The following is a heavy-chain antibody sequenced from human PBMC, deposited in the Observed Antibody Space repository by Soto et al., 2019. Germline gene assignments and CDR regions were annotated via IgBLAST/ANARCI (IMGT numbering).Heavy chain of an antibody. J-gene: IGHJ2*01. V-gene: IGHV3-23*01. CDR3: AKEVGTAMTAIINWHFDL. CDR2: ISGSGSNY. Sequence: GSLSLSSPAAKYPFSSYCTLLFHKTTQKWLEWVSAISGSGSNYYYEDSVKGRFTISRDNSKNTLYLQMDSLRAEDTAVYYCAKEVGTAMTAIINWHFDLWGRGTLVTVSS. D-gene: IGHD2-21*02. CDR1: KYPFSSYC.